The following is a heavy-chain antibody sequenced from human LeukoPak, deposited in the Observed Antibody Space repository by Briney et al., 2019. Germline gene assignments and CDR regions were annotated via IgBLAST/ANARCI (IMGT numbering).Heavy chain of an antibody. CDR3: AKDQDTIFGVVSNWFDP. D-gene: IGHD3-3*01. CDR1: GFTFSSYA. J-gene: IGHJ5*02. Sequence: PGGSLRLSCAASGFTFSSYAMSWVRQAPGKGLEWVSAISGSGGSTYYADSVKGRFTISRDNSKNTLYLQMNSLRAEDTAVYYCAKDQDTIFGVVSNWFDPWGQGTLVTSPQ. V-gene: IGHV3-23*01. CDR2: ISGSGGST.